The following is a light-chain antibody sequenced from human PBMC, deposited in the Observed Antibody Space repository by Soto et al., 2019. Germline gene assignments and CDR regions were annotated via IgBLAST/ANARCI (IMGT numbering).Light chain of an antibody. CDR2: RDG. CDR1: SSKIGSHF. Sequence: QSVLTQPPSASGTPGQSLTISWSGSSSKIGSHFVYWYQHLPGTAPKFLIFRDGQRPSGVPARFFGSKSGTSASLAITGLRSEDEADYYCAVWDQSLTGWVFGGGTKVTVL. V-gene: IGLV1-47*01. J-gene: IGLJ3*02. CDR3: AVWDQSLTGWV.